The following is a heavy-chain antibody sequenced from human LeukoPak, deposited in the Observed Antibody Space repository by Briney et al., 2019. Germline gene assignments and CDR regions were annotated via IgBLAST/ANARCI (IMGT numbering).Heavy chain of an antibody. V-gene: IGHV3-23*01. CDR3: AKDGLYSSSWNDFDY. Sequence: GGSLRLSCAASGFTFSSYAMSWVRQAPGKGLEWVSAISGSGGSTYYADSVKGRFTISRDNSKNTLYLQMNSLRAEDTAVYYCAKDGLYSSSWNDFDYWGQGTLVTVSS. CDR2: ISGSGGST. D-gene: IGHD6-13*01. CDR1: GFTFSSYA. J-gene: IGHJ4*02.